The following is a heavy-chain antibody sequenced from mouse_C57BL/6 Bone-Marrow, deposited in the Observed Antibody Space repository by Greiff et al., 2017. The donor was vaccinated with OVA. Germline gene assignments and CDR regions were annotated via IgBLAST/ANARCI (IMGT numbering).Heavy chain of an antibody. J-gene: IGHJ3*01. CDR3: ARRAAQASFAY. CDR1: GYSFTGYY. CDR2: INPSTGGT. D-gene: IGHD3-2*02. Sequence: VQLQQSGPELVKPGASVKISCKASGYSFTGYYMNWVKQSPEKSLEWIGEINPSTGGTTYNQKFKAKATLTADKSSSTAYMELRSLTSEDSAVYFCARRAAQASFAYWGQGTLVTVSA. V-gene: IGHV1-42*01.